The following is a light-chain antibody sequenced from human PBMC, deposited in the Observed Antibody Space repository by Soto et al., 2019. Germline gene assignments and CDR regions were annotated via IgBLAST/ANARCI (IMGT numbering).Light chain of an antibody. CDR1: QDISNH. CDR3: QKHYGVPL. V-gene: IGKV1-33*01. CDR2: DAS. J-gene: IGKJ3*01. Sequence: DIQLTQSPSSLSASVGDRVTITCQASQDISNHLNWYQQKPGKAPNILIYDASDLETGVPSRFSVGGAGTFFSSTINSLQPADIATDYWQKHYGVPLLGPGTQVEVK.